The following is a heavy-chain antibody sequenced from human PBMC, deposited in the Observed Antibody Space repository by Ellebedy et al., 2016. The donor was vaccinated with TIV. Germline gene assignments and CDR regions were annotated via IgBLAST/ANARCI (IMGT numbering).Heavy chain of an antibody. V-gene: IGHV3-7*01. J-gene: IGHJ5*02. CDR2: IYQDGSNQ. D-gene: IGHD3-16*01. CDR3: ARRGSYGDYAVQVNSWFDR. CDR1: GFSFRSYW. Sequence: GGSLRLSCVASGFSFRSYWMSWVRQAPGKGLEWVANIYQDGSNQYYVDFVKGRFTISRDNDKNSLFLQMKSLRVEDTAVYYCARRGSYGDYAVQVNSWFDRWGRGTLVSVSS.